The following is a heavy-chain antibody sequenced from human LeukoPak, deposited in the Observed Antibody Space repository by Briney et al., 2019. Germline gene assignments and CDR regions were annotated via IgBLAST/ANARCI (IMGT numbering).Heavy chain of an antibody. V-gene: IGHV3-23*01. D-gene: IGHD3-10*01. J-gene: IGHJ4*02. Sequence: PGGSLRLSCAASGFTFSSYAMSWVRQAPGKGLEWVSAISGSGGSTYYADSVKGRFTISRDNSKNTLYLQMNSLRAEDTAVYYCAKRGLWFGESPYYFDYWGQGILVTVSS. CDR2: ISGSGGST. CDR3: AKRGLWFGESPYYFDY. CDR1: GFTFSSYA.